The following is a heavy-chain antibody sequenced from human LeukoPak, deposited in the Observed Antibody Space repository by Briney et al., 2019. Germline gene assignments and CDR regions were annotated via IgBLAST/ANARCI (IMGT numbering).Heavy chain of an antibody. CDR3: AREDDFWSGYYHNWFDP. J-gene: IGHJ5*02. D-gene: IGHD3-3*01. V-gene: IGHV3-74*01. Sequence: GGSLRLSCAASGFTFSSYWMHWVRHAPGKGLVWFSRINSDGSSTSYADSVKGRFTISRENAKNTMYLQMNSLRAEDTAVYYCAREDDFWSGYYHNWFDPWGKGTLGTV. CDR1: GFTFSSYW. CDR2: INSDGSST.